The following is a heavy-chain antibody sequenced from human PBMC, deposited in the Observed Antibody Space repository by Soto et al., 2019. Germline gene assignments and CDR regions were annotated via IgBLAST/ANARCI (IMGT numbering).Heavy chain of an antibody. D-gene: IGHD3-22*01. Sequence: EVQLVESGGGLIQPGGSLRLPCAASGFTFTGNDMNWVRQAPGKGLEWVSLLYSSGSTYYADSVKGRFTISRDNSNNTLYLQMSSLRAEDTAVYYCAARPLLPGAPWGQGTMVTVSS. CDR3: AARPLLPGAP. CDR1: GFTFTGND. CDR2: LYSSGST. J-gene: IGHJ3*01. V-gene: IGHV3-53*01.